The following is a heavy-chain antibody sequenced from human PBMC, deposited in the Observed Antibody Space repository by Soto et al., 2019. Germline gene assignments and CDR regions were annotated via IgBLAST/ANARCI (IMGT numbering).Heavy chain of an antibody. V-gene: IGHV4-4*02. J-gene: IGHJ4*02. D-gene: IGHD6-19*01. CDR1: GGSISSSNW. CDR3: ARHNSPLAVAGKGVFDY. CDR2: IYHSGST. Sequence: QVQLQESGPGLVKPSGTLSLTCAVSGGSISSSNWWSWVRQPPGKGLEWIGEIYHSGSTNYNPSRKSRVTISVDKSKNQFSLKLSSVTAADTAVYYCARHNSPLAVAGKGVFDYWGQGTLVTVSS.